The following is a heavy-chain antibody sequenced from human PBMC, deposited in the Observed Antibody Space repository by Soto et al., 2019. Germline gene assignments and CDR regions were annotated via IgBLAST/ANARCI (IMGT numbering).Heavy chain of an antibody. Sequence: PSETLSLTCTVSVGSISRYYWSCIRQPPGKGLEWIGYNFYSGGTNYNPSLKSRVSISVDTTKNKFSLELNSVTAADKAVYFCARFITEHWGAFQWFHLWGQGTLVTVSS. V-gene: IGHV4-59*01. CDR1: VGSISRYY. J-gene: IGHJ5*02. CDR2: NFYSGGT. CDR3: ARFITEHWGAFQWFHL. D-gene: IGHD7-27*01.